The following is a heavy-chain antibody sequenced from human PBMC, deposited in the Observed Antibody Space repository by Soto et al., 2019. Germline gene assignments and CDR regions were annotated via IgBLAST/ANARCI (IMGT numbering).Heavy chain of an antibody. CDR3: ARGYCSGGSCYLSYMDV. Sequence: ASVKVSCKASGYTFTSYGISWVRQAPGQGLEWMGWISAYNGNTNYAQKLQGRVTMTTDTSTSTAYMELRSLRSEDTAVYYCARGYCSGGSCYLSYMDVWGKGTTVTVSS. D-gene: IGHD2-15*01. V-gene: IGHV1-18*01. CDR2: ISAYNGNT. CDR1: GYTFTSYG. J-gene: IGHJ6*03.